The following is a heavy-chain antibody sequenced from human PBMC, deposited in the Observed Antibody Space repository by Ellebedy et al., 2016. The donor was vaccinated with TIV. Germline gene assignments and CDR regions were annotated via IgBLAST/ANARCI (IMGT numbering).Heavy chain of an antibody. CDR3: VRGGGWVADY. CDR2: ISQDGSAN. J-gene: IGHJ4*02. CDR1: GFSFSRYW. D-gene: IGHD1-26*01. Sequence: PGGSLRLSCGAFGFSFSRYWMTWVRQAPGKGLQWVASISQDGSANYYVDSVKGRFTISRDNAKNSLYLEMNSLRAGDTAVYYCVRGGGWVADYWGQGTLVTVSS. V-gene: IGHV3-7*01.